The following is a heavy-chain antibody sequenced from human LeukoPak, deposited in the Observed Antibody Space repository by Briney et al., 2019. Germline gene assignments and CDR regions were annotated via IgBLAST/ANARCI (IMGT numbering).Heavy chain of an antibody. J-gene: IGHJ6*03. Sequence: PSETLSLTCTVSGGSISSGSYYWSWIRQPAGKGLEWIGRIYTSGSTNYNPSLRSRVTISVDTSKNQFSLKLSSVTAADTAVYYRARGDLIGYYYMDVWGKGTTVTVSS. CDR2: IYTSGST. D-gene: IGHD2-8*01. CDR3: ARGDLIGYYYMDV. CDR1: GGSISSGSYY. V-gene: IGHV4-61*02.